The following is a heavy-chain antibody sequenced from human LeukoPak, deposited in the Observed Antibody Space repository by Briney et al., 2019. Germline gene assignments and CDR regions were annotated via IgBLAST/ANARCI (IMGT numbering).Heavy chain of an antibody. CDR1: GFTFSSYG. J-gene: IGHJ4*02. CDR2: IWYDGSNK. V-gene: IGHV3-33*06. Sequence: PGRSLRLSCAASGFTFSSYGMHWVRQAPGKGLEWVAVIWYDGSNKYYADSVEGRFTISRDNSKNTLYLQMNSLRAEDTAVYYCAKDWHYYDSSGYFDYWGQGTLVTVSS. CDR3: AKDWHYYDSSGYFDY. D-gene: IGHD3-22*01.